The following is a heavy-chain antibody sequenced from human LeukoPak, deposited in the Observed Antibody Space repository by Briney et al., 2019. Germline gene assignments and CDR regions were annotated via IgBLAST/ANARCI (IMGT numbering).Heavy chain of an antibody. CDR3: ARDRARRIAVAGTYNNYYYYYGMDV. D-gene: IGHD6-19*01. Sequence: GRSLRLSCAASGFSFSSYGIHWVRQAPGKGLEWVAVIWYDGSNKYYADSVKGRFTISRDNSKNTLYLQMNSLRAEDTAVYYCARDRARRIAVAGTYNNYYYYYGMDVWGQGTTVTVSS. CDR1: GFSFSSYG. J-gene: IGHJ6*02. V-gene: IGHV3-30*19. CDR2: IWYDGSNK.